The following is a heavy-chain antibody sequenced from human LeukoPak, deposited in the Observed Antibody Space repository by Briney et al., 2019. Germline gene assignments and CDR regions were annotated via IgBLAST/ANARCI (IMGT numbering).Heavy chain of an antibody. D-gene: IGHD6-13*01. CDR2: INPSGGST. CDR1: GYTFTSYY. Sequence: GASVKVSCKASGYTFTSYYMHWVRQAPGQGLEWMGIINPSGGSTSYAQKFQGRVTMTRDTSTSTVYMELSSLRSEDTAVYYCARDGRTGIAAAGTLDPGGQGTLVTVSS. J-gene: IGHJ5*02. V-gene: IGHV1-46*01. CDR3: ARDGRTGIAAAGTLDP.